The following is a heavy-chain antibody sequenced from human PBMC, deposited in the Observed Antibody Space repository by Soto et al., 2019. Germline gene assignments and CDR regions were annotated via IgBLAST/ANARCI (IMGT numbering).Heavy chain of an antibody. CDR1: GYTFTSYA. J-gene: IGHJ6*02. Sequence: ASVKVSCKASGYTFTSYAMHWVRQAPGQRLEWMGWINAGNGNTKYSQKFQGRVTITRDTSASTAYMELSSLRSEDTAVYYCATGAAAGYYYYGMDVWGQGTTVTVSS. D-gene: IGHD6-13*01. CDR2: INAGNGNT. CDR3: ATGAAAGYYYYGMDV. V-gene: IGHV1-3*01.